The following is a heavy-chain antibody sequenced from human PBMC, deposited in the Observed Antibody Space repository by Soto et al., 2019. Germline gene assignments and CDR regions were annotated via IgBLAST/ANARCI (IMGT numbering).Heavy chain of an antibody. V-gene: IGHV3-48*03. D-gene: IGHD2-2*01. Sequence: PGGSLRLSCAASRFTFSTYEMNWVRQAPGKGLEWVSYISTSGSTVHYADSVKGRFTISRDNTRNSLYLQMNSLRDEDTALYYCVRYCSTTLCNGVATRTFDYWGQGTLVTVSS. CDR3: VRYCSTTLCNGVATRTFDY. CDR1: RFTFSTYE. CDR2: ISTSGSTV. J-gene: IGHJ4*02.